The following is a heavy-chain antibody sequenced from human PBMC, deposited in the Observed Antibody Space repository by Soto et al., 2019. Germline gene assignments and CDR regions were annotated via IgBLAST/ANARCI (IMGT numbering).Heavy chain of an antibody. V-gene: IGHV1-46*01. CDR1: GYTFTSYY. CDR2: INPSGGST. Sequence: ASVKVSCTASGYTFTSYYMHWVRQAPGQGLEWMGIINPSGGSTSYAQKFQGRVTMTRDTSTSTVYMELSSLRSEDTAVYYCASSYCSGGSCYPSAAFDIWGQGTMVTVSS. D-gene: IGHD2-15*01. CDR3: ASSYCSGGSCYPSAAFDI. J-gene: IGHJ3*02.